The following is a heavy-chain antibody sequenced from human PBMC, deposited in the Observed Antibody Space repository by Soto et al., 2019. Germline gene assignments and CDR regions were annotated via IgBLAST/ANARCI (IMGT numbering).Heavy chain of an antibody. V-gene: IGHV1-46*01. CDR1: GYIFTNHY. D-gene: IGHD3-22*01. J-gene: IGHJ4*02. CDR3: ARADYYDSSGFYYDY. CDR2: INPSGGST. Sequence: QVQLVQSGAEVKKPGASVKVSCKASGYIFTNHYIHWVRQAPGQGLEWMGIINPSGGSTNYLQKFQGRITMTRDTSTSTVYMELSSLRSEDTAVYFCARADYYDSSGFYYDYWGQGSLVTVSS.